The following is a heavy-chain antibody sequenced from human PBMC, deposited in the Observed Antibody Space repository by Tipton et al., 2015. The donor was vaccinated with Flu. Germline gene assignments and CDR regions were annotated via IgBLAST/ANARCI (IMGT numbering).Heavy chain of an antibody. J-gene: IGHJ4*02. D-gene: IGHD3-22*01. CDR1: GFTFSSYE. Sequence: SLRLSCAASGFTFSSYEMNWVRQAPGKGLEWVSYISSSGSTIYYADSVKGRFTISRDDAKNSLYLQMNSLRAEDTAVYYCARDLGTMLVPAGFDYWGQGTLVTVSS. CDR3: ARDLGTMLVPAGFDY. V-gene: IGHV3-48*03. CDR2: ISSSGSTI.